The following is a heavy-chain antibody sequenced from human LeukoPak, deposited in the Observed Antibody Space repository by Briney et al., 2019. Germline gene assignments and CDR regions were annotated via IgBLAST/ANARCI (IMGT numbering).Heavy chain of an antibody. CDR3: ETKQWLAPPPDS. V-gene: IGHV3-74*01. Sequence: GGSLRLSCAASGFTLSKYWMFWVRQAPGKGLESVSRINTDGTVTTYADSVKGRFTVSRDNADNTMFLQMNSVRDEDTAVYYCETKQWLAPPPDSWGQGTPVTVSS. D-gene: IGHD6-19*01. J-gene: IGHJ4*02. CDR2: INTDGTVT. CDR1: GFTLSKYW.